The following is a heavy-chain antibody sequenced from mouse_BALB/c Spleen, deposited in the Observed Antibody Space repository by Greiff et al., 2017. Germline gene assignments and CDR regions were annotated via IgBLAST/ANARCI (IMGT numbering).Heavy chain of an antibody. CDR2: ISSGGSYT. CDR3: TRSHPGYFDY. CDR1: GFTFSSYT. Sequence: EVHLVESGGGLVKPGGSLKLSCAASGFTFSSYTMSWVRQTPEKRLEWVATISSGGSYTYYPDSVKGRFTISRDNAKNTLYLQMSSLKSEDTAMYYCTRSHPGYFDYWGQGTTLTVSS. J-gene: IGHJ2*01. V-gene: IGHV5-6-4*01.